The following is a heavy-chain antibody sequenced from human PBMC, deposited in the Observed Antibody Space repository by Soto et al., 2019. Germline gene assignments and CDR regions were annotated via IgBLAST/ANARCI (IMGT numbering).Heavy chain of an antibody. D-gene: IGHD4-17*01. V-gene: IGHV3-11*04. CDR1: GFTFSDYY. CDR2: ISGGGTFA. J-gene: IGHJ4*02. CDR3: ARGHTTVRRAYFAY. Sequence: GGSLRLSCEASGFTFSDYYMTWFRQAPGKGLEWVSYISGGGTFAVYADSLRGRFTILRDNAKSSVYLQITSLRADDSAVYYCARGHTTVRRAYFAYWGQGAAVTVSA.